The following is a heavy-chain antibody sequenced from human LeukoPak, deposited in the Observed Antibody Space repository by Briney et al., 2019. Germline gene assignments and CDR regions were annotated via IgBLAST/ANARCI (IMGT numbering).Heavy chain of an antibody. Sequence: GGSLRLSCAVSGFTFSSYEMIWVRQAPGKGLEWVSYISSSGSTIYYADSVKGRFTISRDNAKNTLYLQMNSLRAEDTAVYYCARGHWGLDYWGQGTLVTVSS. CDR2: ISSSGSTI. D-gene: IGHD7-27*01. V-gene: IGHV3-48*03. CDR1: GFTFSSYE. J-gene: IGHJ4*02. CDR3: ARGHWGLDY.